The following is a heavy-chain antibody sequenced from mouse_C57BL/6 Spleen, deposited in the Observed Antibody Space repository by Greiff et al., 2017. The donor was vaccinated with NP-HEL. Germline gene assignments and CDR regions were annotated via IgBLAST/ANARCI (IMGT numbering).Heavy chain of an antibody. CDR2: IHPNSGST. V-gene: IGHV1-64*01. CDR1: GYTFTSYW. CDR3: ARSGSSWWYFDV. D-gene: IGHD1-1*01. J-gene: IGHJ1*03. Sequence: QVQLKQPGAELVKPGASVKLSCKASGYTFTSYWMHWVKQRPGQGLEWIGMIHPNSGSTNYNEKFKSKATLTVDKSSSTAYMQLSSLTSEDSAVYYCARSGSSWWYFDVWGTGTTVTVSS.